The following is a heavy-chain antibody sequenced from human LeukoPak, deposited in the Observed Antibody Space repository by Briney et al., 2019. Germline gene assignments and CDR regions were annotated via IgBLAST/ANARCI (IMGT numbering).Heavy chain of an antibody. J-gene: IGHJ3*02. Sequence: GGSLRLSCAASGFTFSSYAMSWVRQAPGEGLEWGSGISGSGGSTYYADAVKGRFNISRDNSKNTLYLQMNSLRVEDTAVYYCAKDLWSGGSCCDAFDIWGQGTMVTVSS. CDR2: ISGSGGST. CDR3: AKDLWSGGSCCDAFDI. CDR1: GFTFSSYA. V-gene: IGHV3-23*01. D-gene: IGHD2-15*01.